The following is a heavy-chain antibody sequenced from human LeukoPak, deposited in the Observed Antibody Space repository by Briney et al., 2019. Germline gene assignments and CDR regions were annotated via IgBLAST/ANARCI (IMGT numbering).Heavy chain of an antibody. D-gene: IGHD6-13*01. CDR1: GFTFSSYA. J-gene: IGHJ4*02. V-gene: IGHV3-64D*06. Sequence: GGSLRLSWSASGFTFSSYAMHWVRQAPGKGLEYVSAISSNGGSTYYADSVKGRFTISRDNSKNTLYLQMSSLRAEDTAVYYCVTRALYSSSWYGSFSFDYWGQGTLVTVSS. CDR3: VTRALYSSSWYGSFSFDY. CDR2: ISSNGGST.